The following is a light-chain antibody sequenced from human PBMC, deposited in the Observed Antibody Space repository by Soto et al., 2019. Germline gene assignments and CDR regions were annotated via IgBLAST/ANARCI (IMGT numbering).Light chain of an antibody. V-gene: IGKV3-20*01. CDR2: DAS. Sequence: EIVFTQSPGTLSLSPGERATLSCRASQSVSSSYLAWYQQKPGQAPRLLIYDASNRATGIPARFSGSGSGTEFTLTISSLQPDDFATYYCQQYNTYITFGPGTKVDIK. CDR3: QQYNTYIT. CDR1: QSVSSSY. J-gene: IGKJ3*01.